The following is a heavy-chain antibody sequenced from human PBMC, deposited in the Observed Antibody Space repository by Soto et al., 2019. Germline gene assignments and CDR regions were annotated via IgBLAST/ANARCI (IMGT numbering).Heavy chain of an antibody. CDR3: ARNPWGVAGIDY. Sequence: EVQLVESGGGLVQPGGSLRLSCAASGFTLSSYWMSWVRQAPGKGLDWVANIKADGSERYYVNSVKGRFTISRDSAKKSLYLQMNSLRAEDTAVYYCARNPWGVAGIDYWGQGTRVTVSS. V-gene: IGHV3-7*01. CDR1: GFTLSSYW. CDR2: IKADGSER. D-gene: IGHD6-19*01. J-gene: IGHJ4*02.